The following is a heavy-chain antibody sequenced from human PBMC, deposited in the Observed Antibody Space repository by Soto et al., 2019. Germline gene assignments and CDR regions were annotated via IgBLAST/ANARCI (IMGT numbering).Heavy chain of an antibody. CDR1: GFTFSSSA. CDR3: AKQGPGY. Sequence: EVQLLESGGGLVQPGGSLRLSCAASGFTFSSSAMTWVRQAPGEGLEWVSSITSAGSSTFYADSVKGRFTITRDNSKNTMYPQMNSLRAEDTAVYYCAKQGPGYWGQGTLVTVSS. V-gene: IGHV3-23*01. J-gene: IGHJ4*02. CDR2: ITSAGSST.